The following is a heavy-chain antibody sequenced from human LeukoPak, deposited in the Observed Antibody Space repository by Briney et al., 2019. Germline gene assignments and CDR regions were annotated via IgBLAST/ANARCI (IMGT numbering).Heavy chain of an antibody. CDR3: TTGGWYDDSSGYYRVVY. Sequence: GGSLRLSCAASGFPFSSYGMHWVRQASGKGLEWVAVIWYDGSNEYYADSVKGRFTISRDNSKNTLYLQMNSLRAEDTAVYYCTTGGWYDDSSGYYRVVYWGQGTLVTVSS. J-gene: IGHJ4*02. D-gene: IGHD3-22*01. V-gene: IGHV3-33*01. CDR2: IWYDGSNE. CDR1: GFPFSSYG.